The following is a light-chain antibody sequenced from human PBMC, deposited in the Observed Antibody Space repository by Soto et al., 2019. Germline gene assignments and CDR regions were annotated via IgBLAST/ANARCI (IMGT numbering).Light chain of an antibody. CDR2: GAS. CDR3: QQYHNWPPQYT. Sequence: EIVMTQSPASLSVSPGDGATLSCRASQSVASNVAWYQQKPGQGPRLLIHGASTRAVGVPARFSGSRSGTDFTLTINSLQSDDFAVYYCQQYHNWPPQYTFGQGTKLQIK. V-gene: IGKV3-15*01. CDR1: QSVASN. J-gene: IGKJ2*01.